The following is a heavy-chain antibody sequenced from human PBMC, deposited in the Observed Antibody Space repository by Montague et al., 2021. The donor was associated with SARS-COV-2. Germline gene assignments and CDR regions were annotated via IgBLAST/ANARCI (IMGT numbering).Heavy chain of an antibody. J-gene: IGHJ3*01. D-gene: IGHD3-9*01. CDR2: IYNSGST. CDR3: ALSLRYFDWADAFDV. V-gene: IGHV4-59*13. CDR1: GGSIDNYF. Sequence: SETLSLTCTASGGSIDNYFWSWIRQPPRRGLEWIGYIYNSGSTNYNPSLKSRVTMSGDTSNNQFSLKLSSVTAADTAMYYCALSLRYFDWADAFDVWGQGTMVIVSS.